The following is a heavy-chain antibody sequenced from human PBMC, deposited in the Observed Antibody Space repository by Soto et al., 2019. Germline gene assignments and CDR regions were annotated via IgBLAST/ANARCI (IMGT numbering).Heavy chain of an antibody. J-gene: IGHJ3*02. CDR1: GFAFTNYG. Sequence: GGSLRLSCAASGFAFTNYGMHWVRQAPGKGLEWVAVIWSDGNHKYYADSVKGRFTISRDNSKNTLSLQMDSLRAEVTAVYYCVKERGPFNDFDIWGQGTMVTVSS. V-gene: IGHV3-33*06. CDR3: VKERGPFNDFDI. CDR2: IWSDGNHK.